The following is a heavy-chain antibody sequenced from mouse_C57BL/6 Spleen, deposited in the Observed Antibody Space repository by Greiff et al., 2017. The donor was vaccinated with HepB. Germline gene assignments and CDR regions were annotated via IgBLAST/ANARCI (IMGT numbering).Heavy chain of an antibody. J-gene: IGHJ1*03. Sequence: QVQLKQSGAELVKPGASVKISCKASGYAFSSYWMNWVKQRPGKGLEWIGQIYPGDGDTNYNGKFKGKATLTADKSSSTAYMQLSSLTSEDSAVYFCARSDNYYGSSYVPHWYFDVWGTGTTVTVSS. V-gene: IGHV1-80*01. CDR2: IYPGDGDT. CDR1: GYAFSSYW. D-gene: IGHD1-1*01. CDR3: ARSDNYYGSSYVPHWYFDV.